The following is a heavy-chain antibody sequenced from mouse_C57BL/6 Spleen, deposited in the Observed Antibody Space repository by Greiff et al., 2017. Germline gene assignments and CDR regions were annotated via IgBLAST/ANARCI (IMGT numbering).Heavy chain of an antibody. V-gene: IGHV5-16*01. Sequence: EVQLVESEGGLVQPGSSMKLSCTASGFTFSDYYMAWVRQVPEKGLEWVANINYDGSSTYYLDSLKSRFIISRDNAKNILYLQMSSLKSEDTATYYCARVQTGPNWYFDVWGTGTTVTVSS. CDR1: GFTFSDYY. D-gene: IGHD4-1*01. CDR3: ARVQTGPNWYFDV. J-gene: IGHJ1*03. CDR2: INYDGSST.